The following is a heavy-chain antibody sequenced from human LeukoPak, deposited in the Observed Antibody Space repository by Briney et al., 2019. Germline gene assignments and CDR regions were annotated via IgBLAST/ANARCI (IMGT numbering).Heavy chain of an antibody. J-gene: IGHJ4*02. CDR3: ARDRDIVVIPATTLLDY. V-gene: IGHV3-48*03. CDR2: ISGTGTTI. D-gene: IGHD2-2*01. Sequence: GGSLRLSCAASGFTFSSYEMNWVRQAPGKWLEWVSYISGTGTTIYYADSVKGRFTISRDNAKNSLYLQLNSLRAEDTAVYYCARDRDIVVIPATTLLDYWGQGTLVTVSS. CDR1: GFTFSSYE.